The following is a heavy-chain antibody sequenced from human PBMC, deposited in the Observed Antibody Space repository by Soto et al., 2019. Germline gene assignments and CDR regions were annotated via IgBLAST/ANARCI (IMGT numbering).Heavy chain of an antibody. J-gene: IGHJ4*02. Sequence: QVQLQESGPGLVKPSQTLSLTCTVSGGSISSTGYFWTRIRQHPGKGLEWIGYIFYSGSTFHNPSLKSRVTISVDTSKNQFSLELSSVTAVDTAVYYCAREAGSGDYFDYWGQGTLVTVSS. CDR3: AREAGSGDYFDY. V-gene: IGHV4-31*03. CDR1: GGSISSTGYF. CDR2: IFYSGST. D-gene: IGHD1-26*01.